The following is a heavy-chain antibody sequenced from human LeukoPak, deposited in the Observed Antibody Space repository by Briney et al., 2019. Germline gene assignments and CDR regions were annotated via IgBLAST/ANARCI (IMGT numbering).Heavy chain of an antibody. CDR1: GGSISSYY. V-gene: IGHV4-59*01. Sequence: SETLSLTCTVSGGSISSYYWSWVRQPPGHGLESFGYIYYTGSISSNPSLRTRVTMSVDTSKNQFSLKLSSVTAADAVVYYCARAYCSSTSCYVYFDYWGQGTLVTVSS. D-gene: IGHD2-2*01. J-gene: IGHJ4*02. CDR3: ARAYCSSTSCYVYFDY. CDR2: IYYTGSI.